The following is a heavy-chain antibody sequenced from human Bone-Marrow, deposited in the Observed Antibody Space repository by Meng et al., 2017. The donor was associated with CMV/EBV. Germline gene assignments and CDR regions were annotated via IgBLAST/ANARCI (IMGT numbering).Heavy chain of an antibody. CDR3: ARGGRVVPAARVIRGYYGMDV. D-gene: IGHD2-2*01. J-gene: IGHJ6*02. Sequence: ASVKVSCKASGYTFTSYDINWVRQATGQGLEWMGWMNPSSGNTGYAQKFQGRVTITRNTSISTAYMELSSLRSEDTAVYYCARGGRVVPAARVIRGYYGMDVWGQGTTVTVSS. CDR1: GYTFTSYD. V-gene: IGHV1-8*03. CDR2: MNPSSGNT.